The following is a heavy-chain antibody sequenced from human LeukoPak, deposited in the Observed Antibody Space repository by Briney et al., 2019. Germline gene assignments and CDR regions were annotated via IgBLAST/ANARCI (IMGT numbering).Heavy chain of an antibody. CDR3: AGDSSSWRRADY. D-gene: IGHD6-13*01. Sequence: SETLSLTCTVSGASIHDDHFTWIRQPPGRGLEWIGFVYYRGSAKYNPSLESRVTISVDTSKKQISLILKSVTAADTAVYYCAGDSSSWRRADYWGQGTLVTVSS. CDR2: VYYRGSA. V-gene: IGHV4-59*12. J-gene: IGHJ4*02. CDR1: GASIHDDH.